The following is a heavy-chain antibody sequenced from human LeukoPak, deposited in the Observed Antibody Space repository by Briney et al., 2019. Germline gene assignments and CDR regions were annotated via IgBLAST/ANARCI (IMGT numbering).Heavy chain of an antibody. CDR2: ISSNGGST. CDR1: GFTFSSYA. J-gene: IGHJ4*02. Sequence: GGSLRLSCAASGFTFSSYAMHWVRQAPGKGLEYVSAISSNGGSTYYANSVKGRFTISRDNSKNTLYLQMGSLRAEDMAVYYCARGKPEGDHYFDYWGQGTLVTVSS. V-gene: IGHV3-64*01. CDR3: ARGKPEGDHYFDY. D-gene: IGHD1-14*01.